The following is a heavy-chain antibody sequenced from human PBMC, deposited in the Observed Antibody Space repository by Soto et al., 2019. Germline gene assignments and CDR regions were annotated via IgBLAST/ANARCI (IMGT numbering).Heavy chain of an antibody. V-gene: IGHV2-5*02. CDR2: ICWDDDN. J-gene: IGHJ3*02. CDR1: GFSLSTSGVA. CDR3: AHTPMMPGTMTPSFDT. Sequence: QITLKESGHTLVKPTQTLTLTCTFSGFSLSTSGVAVGWIRQPPGKALEWLALICWDDDNRYSPSLKNRLTSPSDTSKNLVVLTMANMAPVHTATYYCAHTPMMPGTMTPSFDTWGQGTMVTVSS. D-gene: IGHD3-3*01.